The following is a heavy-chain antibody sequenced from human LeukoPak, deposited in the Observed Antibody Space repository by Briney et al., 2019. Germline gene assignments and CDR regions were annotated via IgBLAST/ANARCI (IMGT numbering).Heavy chain of an antibody. V-gene: IGHV4-34*01. CDR1: GGSFSGYY. D-gene: IGHD6-19*01. CDR3: ARGQARLSWFDP. Sequence: SETLSLTCAVYGGSFSGYYWSWIRQPPGKGLEWIGEINHSGSTNYNPSLKSRVTISVDTSKNQFSLRLSSVTAADTAVYYCARGQARLSWFDPWGQGTLVTVSS. J-gene: IGHJ5*02. CDR2: INHSGST.